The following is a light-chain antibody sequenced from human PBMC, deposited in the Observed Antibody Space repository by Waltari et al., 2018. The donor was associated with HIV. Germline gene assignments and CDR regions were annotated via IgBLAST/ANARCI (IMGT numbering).Light chain of an antibody. CDR1: SNNVDDQG. Sequence: QAGLTQPPSLSVGLGQTATLTCTGDSNNVDDQGAAWLQHHQGHHPKVLSQRNNNRASGGSEKFSAFRSGKTAFLTITGLRPEDEADYFCSAWDNTLNGWVFGGGTQLTVL. J-gene: IGLJ3*02. CDR2: RNN. CDR3: SAWDNTLNGWV. V-gene: IGLV10-54*04.